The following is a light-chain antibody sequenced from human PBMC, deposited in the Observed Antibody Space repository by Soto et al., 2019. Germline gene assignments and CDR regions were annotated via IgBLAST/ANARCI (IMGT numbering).Light chain of an antibody. CDR1: QSISSW. J-gene: IGKJ1*01. CDR3: QHYNTYPWT. CDR2: KAS. V-gene: IGKV1-5*03. Sequence: DIQMTQSPSTLSASVGDRVTITCRASQSISSWVAWYQQKPGKGPKLLIYKASHLESGGPSRFSGSGSVTEFTLIISSLQPGDFATYYCQHYNTYPWTFGLGIKGDIK.